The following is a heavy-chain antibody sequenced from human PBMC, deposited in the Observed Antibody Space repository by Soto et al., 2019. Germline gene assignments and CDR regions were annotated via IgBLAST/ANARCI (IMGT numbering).Heavy chain of an antibody. D-gene: IGHD2-2*01. J-gene: IGHJ6*02. Sequence: GGSLRLSCAASGFTFSSYAMHWVRQAPGKGLEWVAVISYDGSNKYYADSVKGRFTISRDNSKNTLYLQMNSLRAEDTAVYYCARYCTSCSIIRDYYYGMDVWGQGTTVTVSS. CDR1: GFTFSSYA. CDR3: ARYCTSCSIIRDYYYGMDV. V-gene: IGHV3-30-3*01. CDR2: ISYDGSNK.